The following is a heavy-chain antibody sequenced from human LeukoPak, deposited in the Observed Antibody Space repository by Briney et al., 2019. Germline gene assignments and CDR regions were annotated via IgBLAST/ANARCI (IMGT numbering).Heavy chain of an antibody. D-gene: IGHD2-15*01. CDR1: GYTFTSYA. V-gene: IGHV1-3*03. CDR3: ARSAAWYHAFDI. Sequence: ASVKVSCKASGYTFTSYAMHWVRQAPGQRLEWMGWINAGNGNTKYSQEFQGRVTITRDTSASTAYMELSSLRSEDMAVYYCARSAAWYHAFDIWGQGTMVTISS. J-gene: IGHJ3*02. CDR2: INAGNGNT.